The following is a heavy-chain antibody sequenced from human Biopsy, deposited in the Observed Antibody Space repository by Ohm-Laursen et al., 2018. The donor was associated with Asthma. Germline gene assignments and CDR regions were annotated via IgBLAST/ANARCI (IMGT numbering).Heavy chain of an antibody. CDR3: ARGYSGTDRIVYYYSGLEV. Sequence: SLRLSCAASGFTFSTYGMHWVRQAPGKGLEWVAVMSYDGSKKYYADSVKGRFTIPRDNSKNTLYLQMSSLRSEDTAVYYCARGYSGTDRIVYYYSGLEVWGQGTTVTV. D-gene: IGHD5-12*01. CDR1: GFTFSTYG. J-gene: IGHJ6*02. CDR2: MSYDGSKK. V-gene: IGHV3-30*03.